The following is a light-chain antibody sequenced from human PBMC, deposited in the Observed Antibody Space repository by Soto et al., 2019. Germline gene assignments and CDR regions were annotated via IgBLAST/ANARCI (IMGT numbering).Light chain of an antibody. CDR3: QQYYSYTWT. Sequence: IQMTQSPFTRSASFGDRVSITGGASQSINPRLAWHQQKPGKAPKVLICDASSLKSGVPSRFSGSASGTEATLTISSLKQDDGPTYYCQQYYSYTWTFAQGTKVDIK. CDR2: DAS. J-gene: IGKJ1*01. V-gene: IGKV1-5*01. CDR1: QSINPR.